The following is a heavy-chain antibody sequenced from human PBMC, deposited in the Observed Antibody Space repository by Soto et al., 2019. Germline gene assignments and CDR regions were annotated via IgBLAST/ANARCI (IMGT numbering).Heavy chain of an antibody. V-gene: IGHV1-18*04. CDR1: GYTFTSYG. J-gene: IGHJ5*02. D-gene: IGHD3-22*01. Sequence: ASVKVSCKASGYTFTSYGISWVRQAPGQGLEWMGWISPYNANTNYAQKVQGRVTMTTDTSTSTAYMELTSLRSDDTAVYYCARNHYDSRRVNWFDPWGQGTLVTVSS. CDR2: ISPYNANT. CDR3: ARNHYDSRRVNWFDP.